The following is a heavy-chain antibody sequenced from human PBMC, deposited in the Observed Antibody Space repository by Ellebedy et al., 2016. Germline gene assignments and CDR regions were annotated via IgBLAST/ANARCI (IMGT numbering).Heavy chain of an antibody. V-gene: IGHV1-18*01. CDR2: FNTFSGNT. Sequence: ASVKVSCXASGYTFTTESISCVRQLPGQRLEWMRVFNTFSGNTKFAQKFQGRVSMTTDSSTHTAYMDLRSLRSDDTAMYYCTKTSGWGYWENWGQGTLVTVSS. J-gene: IGHJ4*02. CDR3: TKTSGWGYWEN. D-gene: IGHD2-8*02. CDR1: GYTFTTES.